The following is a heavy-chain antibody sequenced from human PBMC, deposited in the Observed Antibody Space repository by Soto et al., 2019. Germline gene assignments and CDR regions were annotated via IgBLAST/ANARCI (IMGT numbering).Heavy chain of an antibody. CDR2: VNHRGNA. V-gene: IGHV4-34*01. CDR3: ARRPEYNDYVWDS. CDR1: GGSLTNYY. Sequence: QVRLQQWGAGLLRPSETLSLTCAVYGGSLTNYYWGWIRQPPGKGLEWIGEVNHRGNANHNPTLKGRVATLVDTSKNHFSLNLNSVTAADTAVYYCARRPEYNDYVWDSWGQGTLVTVSS. D-gene: IGHD3-16*01. J-gene: IGHJ4*02.